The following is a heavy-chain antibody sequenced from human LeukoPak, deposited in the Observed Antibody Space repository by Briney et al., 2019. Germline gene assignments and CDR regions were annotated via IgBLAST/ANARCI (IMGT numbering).Heavy chain of an antibody. CDR2: INDSGTT. V-gene: IGHV4-34*01. Sequence: SETLSLTCAVYGGSLNGHYWNWIRQTPGKGLEWIGEINDSGTTKYNPSLKSRVSISSDTSKNQFSLKVSSVTAADRGVYYCARWYYSGWAFDYWGQGTLVTVSS. D-gene: IGHD6-19*01. CDR3: ARWYYSGWAFDY. J-gene: IGHJ4*02. CDR1: GGSLNGHY.